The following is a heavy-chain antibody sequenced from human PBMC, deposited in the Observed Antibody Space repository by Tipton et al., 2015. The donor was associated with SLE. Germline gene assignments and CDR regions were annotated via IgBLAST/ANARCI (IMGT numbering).Heavy chain of an antibody. CDR1: GGSISSSSYY. CDR3: AREYSSSSSAFDI. CDR2: IYYSGST. V-gene: IGHV4-39*07. J-gene: IGHJ3*02. Sequence: LRLSCTVSGGSISSSSYYWGWIRQPPGKGLEWIGSIYYSGSTYYNPSLKSRVTISVDTSKNQFSLKLSSVTAADTAVYYCAREYSSSSSAFDIWGQGTMVTVSS. D-gene: IGHD6-13*01.